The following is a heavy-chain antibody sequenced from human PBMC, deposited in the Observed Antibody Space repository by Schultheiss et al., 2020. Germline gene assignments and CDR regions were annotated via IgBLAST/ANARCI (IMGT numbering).Heavy chain of an antibody. Sequence: GESLKISCAASGFTFSSYAMSWVRQAPGKGLEWVSAISGSGGSTYYADSVKGRFTISRDSSENTVYLQMKSLTSDDTAVYYCARSLNRANPNTFAHWGHGTLVTVSS. CDR2: ISGSGGST. V-gene: IGHV3-23*01. J-gene: IGHJ4*01. CDR3: ARSLNRANPNTFAH. D-gene: IGHD1-26*01. CDR1: GFTFSSYA.